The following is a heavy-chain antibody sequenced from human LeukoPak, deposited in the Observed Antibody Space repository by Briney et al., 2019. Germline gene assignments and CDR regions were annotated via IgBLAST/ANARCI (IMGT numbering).Heavy chain of an antibody. J-gene: IGHJ1*01. CDR2: IYHSGST. V-gene: IGHV4-4*02. D-gene: IGHD3-10*01. CDR1: GGSISSSNW. Sequence: SETLSLTCAVSGGSISSSNWWSWVRQPPGKGLEWIGYIYHSGSTYYNPSLKSRVTISVDRSKNQFSLKLSSVTAADTAVYYCARYYYGSGSYSNTFQHWGQGTLVTVSS. CDR3: ARYYYGSGSYSNTFQH.